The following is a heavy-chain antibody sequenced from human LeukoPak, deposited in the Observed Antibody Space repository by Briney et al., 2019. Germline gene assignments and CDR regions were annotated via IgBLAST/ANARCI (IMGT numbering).Heavy chain of an antibody. CDR2: ISRSSSYI. CDR3: ARDVTLTCFDY. V-gene: IGHV3-21*01. J-gene: IGHJ4*02. CDR1: GLTFSSYS. Sequence: GGSLRLSCAASGLTFSSYSMNWVRQALGKGLEWVSSISRSSSYIYYADSVKGRFTISRDNAKNSLYLQMNSLRAEDTAVYYCARDVTLTCFDYWGQGTPVTVSS. D-gene: IGHD3-9*01.